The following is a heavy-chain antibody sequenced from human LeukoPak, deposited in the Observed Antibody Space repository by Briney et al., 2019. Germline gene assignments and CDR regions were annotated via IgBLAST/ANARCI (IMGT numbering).Heavy chain of an antibody. Sequence: PGGSLRLSCAASGFSFSSYAMSWVRQAPGKGLEWVSGISGSGGSTYYGDSVKGRLTISRDNSKNTLYLQMNSLRAEDTAVYYCAKGAMIRGVTLYDDSGQGTLVTVSS. V-gene: IGHV3-23*01. CDR3: AKGAMIRGVTLYDD. CDR2: ISGSGGST. D-gene: IGHD3-10*01. CDR1: GFSFSSYA. J-gene: IGHJ4*02.